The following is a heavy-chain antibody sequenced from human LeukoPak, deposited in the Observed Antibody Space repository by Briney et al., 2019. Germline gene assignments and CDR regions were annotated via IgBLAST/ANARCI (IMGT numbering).Heavy chain of an antibody. J-gene: IGHJ5*02. Sequence: PGGSLRLSCAASGFTFSSYGMHWVRQAPGKGLEWVAFIRYDGSNKYYADSVKGRFTISRDNSKNTLYLQMNSLRGEDTAVYYCAKDPGSSWYWFDPWGQGTLVTVSS. V-gene: IGHV3-30*02. CDR3: AKDPGSSWYWFDP. D-gene: IGHD6-13*01. CDR2: IRYDGSNK. CDR1: GFTFSSYG.